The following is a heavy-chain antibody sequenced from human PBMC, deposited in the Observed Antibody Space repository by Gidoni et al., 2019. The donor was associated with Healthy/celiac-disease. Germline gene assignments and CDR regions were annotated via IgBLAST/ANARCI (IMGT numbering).Heavy chain of an antibody. D-gene: IGHD3-10*01. Sequence: QVQLQESGPGLVKPSQTLSLTCTVSGGSISSGGYYWSWFRQHPGKGLEWIGYIYYSGSTYYNPSLKSRVTISVDTSKNQFSLKLSSVTAADTAVYYCARDSMVRGVITHYYYYGMDVWGQGTTVTVSS. CDR3: ARDSMVRGVITHYYYYGMDV. CDR2: IYYSGST. CDR1: GGSISSGGYY. J-gene: IGHJ6*02. V-gene: IGHV4-31*03.